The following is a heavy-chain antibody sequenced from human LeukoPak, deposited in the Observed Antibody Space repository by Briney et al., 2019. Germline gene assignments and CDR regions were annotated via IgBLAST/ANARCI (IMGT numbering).Heavy chain of an antibody. Sequence: GGSLRLSCVASGFPFSSYEMNWVRQAPGKGLEWVSYISGSGSSVYYADSVKGRFTISRDNAKNSLYLQMNSLRAEDTAVYYCARGHNDYWGQGTPVTVSS. CDR2: ISGSGSSV. CDR1: GFPFSSYE. CDR3: ARGHNDY. V-gene: IGHV3-48*03. J-gene: IGHJ4*02.